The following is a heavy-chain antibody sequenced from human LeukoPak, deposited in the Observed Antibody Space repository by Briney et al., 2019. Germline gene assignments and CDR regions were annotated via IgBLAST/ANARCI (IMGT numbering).Heavy chain of an antibody. V-gene: IGHV3-30*02. CDR2: IRFDGSNE. D-gene: IGHD3-3*01. CDR1: GFTFSSFG. Sequence: PGGSLRLSCVASGFTFSSFGMHWVRQAPGKGLDWVAFIRFDGSNEHHADSVKGRFTISRDNSKSTLYLQMSSLRAEDTAVYYCARGSDFWSGPNTNWGQGTLVTVSS. J-gene: IGHJ4*02. CDR3: ARGSDFWSGPNTN.